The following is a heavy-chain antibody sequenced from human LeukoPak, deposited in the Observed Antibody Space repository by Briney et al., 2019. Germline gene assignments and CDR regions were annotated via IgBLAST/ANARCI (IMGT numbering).Heavy chain of an antibody. D-gene: IGHD1-26*01. CDR2: IYYSGST. CDR1: GGSISSYY. CDR3: ARLVGATTTHN. J-gene: IGHJ3*01. V-gene: IGHV4-59*12. Sequence: SETLSPTCTVSGGSISSYYWSWIRQPPGKGLEWIGYIYYSGSTNYNPSLKSRVTISVDTSKNQFSLKLSSVTAADTAVYYCARLVGATTTHNWGQGTMVTVSS.